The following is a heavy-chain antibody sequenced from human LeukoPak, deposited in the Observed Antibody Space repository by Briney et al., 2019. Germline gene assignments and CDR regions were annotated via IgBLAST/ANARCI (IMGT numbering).Heavy chain of an antibody. CDR3: AREGVSIAAAGRGAKRAFDI. CDR2: ISSSGSTI. CDR1: GFTFSSYE. Sequence: PGGSLRLSCAASGFTFSSYEMNWVRQAPGKGLEWVSYISSSGSTIYYADSVKGRFTISRDNAKNSLYLQMNSLRAEDTAVYYCAREGVSIAAAGRGAKRAFDIWGQGTMVTVSS. D-gene: IGHD6-13*01. V-gene: IGHV3-48*03. J-gene: IGHJ3*02.